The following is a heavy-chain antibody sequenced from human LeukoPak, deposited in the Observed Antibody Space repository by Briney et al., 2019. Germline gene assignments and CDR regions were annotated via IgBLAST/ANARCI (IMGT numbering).Heavy chain of an antibody. V-gene: IGHV3-30-3*01. CDR3: ARDRGYVDTAMVNY. D-gene: IGHD5-18*01. J-gene: IGHJ4*02. Sequence: GGSLRLSCAASGFTFSSYAMHWVRQAPGKGLEWVAVISYDGSNKYYADSVKGRFTISRDNSKNTLYLQMNSLRAEDTAVYYCARDRGYVDTAMVNYWGQRTLVTVSS. CDR2: ISYDGSNK. CDR1: GFTFSSYA.